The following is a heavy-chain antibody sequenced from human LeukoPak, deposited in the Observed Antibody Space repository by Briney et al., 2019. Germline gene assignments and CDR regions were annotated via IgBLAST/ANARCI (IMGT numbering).Heavy chain of an antibody. CDR3: ARALTYYYDSSGYLDY. D-gene: IGHD3-22*01. CDR1: GGTFSSYT. V-gene: IGHV1-69*02. Sequence: ASVKVSCTASGGTFSSYTISWVRQAPGQGLEWMGRIIPILGIANYAQKFQGRVTITADKSTSTAYMELSSLRSEDTAVYYCARALTYYYDSSGYLDYWGQGTLVTVSS. CDR2: IIPILGIA. J-gene: IGHJ4*02.